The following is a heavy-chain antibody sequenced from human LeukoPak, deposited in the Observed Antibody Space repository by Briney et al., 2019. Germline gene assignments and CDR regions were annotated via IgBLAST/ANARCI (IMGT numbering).Heavy chain of an antibody. CDR1: GFTFSNYA. CDR2: ISGSGGST. V-gene: IGHV3-23*01. D-gene: IGHD5-24*01. CDR3: AKRSRDGYNLLDY. J-gene: IGHJ4*02. Sequence: GGSLRLSCAASGFTFSNYAMSWVRQAPGKGLEWVSAISGSGGSTYYADSVKGRFTISRDNSKNTLYLQMNSLRAEGTAVYYCAKRSRDGYNLLDYWGQGTLVTVSS.